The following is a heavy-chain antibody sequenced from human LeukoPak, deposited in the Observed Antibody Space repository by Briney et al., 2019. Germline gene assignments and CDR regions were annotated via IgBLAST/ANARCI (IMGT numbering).Heavy chain of an antibody. CDR2: IIPIFGTA. CDR1: GGTFSSYG. Sequence: SVTVSCTASGGTFSSYGISWVRQAPGQGLEWMGGIIPIFGTANYAQKFQGRVTITADESTSTAYMELSSLRSEDTAVYYCARLDEYSSSSRYYGMDVWGQGTTVTVSS. V-gene: IGHV1-69*13. D-gene: IGHD6-6*01. J-gene: IGHJ6*02. CDR3: ARLDEYSSSSRYYGMDV.